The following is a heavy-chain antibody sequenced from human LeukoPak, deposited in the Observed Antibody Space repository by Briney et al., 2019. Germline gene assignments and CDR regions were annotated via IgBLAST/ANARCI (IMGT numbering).Heavy chain of an antibody. Sequence: MSGGSLTRACAASGFSLSSYDMNWVRQAPGKGLEWVSSISTSSTFIYYTYSVKSGYTVCRDNAKNSLYLQMNSLSAEDTAVYYCARADCSSSTCYLRSSWFDPWGQGTLVTVSS. CDR2: ISTSSTFI. V-gene: IGHV3-21*01. J-gene: IGHJ5*02. CDR3: ARADCSSSTCYLRSSWFDP. D-gene: IGHD2/OR15-2a*01. CDR1: GFSLSSYD.